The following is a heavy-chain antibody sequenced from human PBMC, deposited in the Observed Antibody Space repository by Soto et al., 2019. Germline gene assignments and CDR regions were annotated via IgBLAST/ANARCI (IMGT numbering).Heavy chain of an antibody. D-gene: IGHD3-22*01. J-gene: IGHJ4*02. V-gene: IGHV3-30*18. CDR3: AKGKSSYDSSGYYPFDY. CDR1: GFTFSHYG. Sequence: PGGSLRLSCAASGFTFSHYGIRWVRQAPGKGLEWVAVISYDGRNTYYADSVKGRFTISRDNSKNTLYLQMSSLRAEDTAVYYCAKGKSSYDSSGYYPFDYWGQGALVTVSS. CDR2: ISYDGRNT.